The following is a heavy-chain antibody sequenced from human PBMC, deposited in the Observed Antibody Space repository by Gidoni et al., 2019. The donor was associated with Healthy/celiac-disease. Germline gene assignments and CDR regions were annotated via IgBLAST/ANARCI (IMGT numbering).Heavy chain of an antibody. V-gene: IGHV4-4*02. Sequence: QVQLQESGPGLVKPSATLSLTCAVSAGSTSSINWSSWVRQPPGKGLDWIVEIYHRGSTNYNPSLKSRVTISVDKSKNQFSLKLSSVTAADTAVYYCVRLKQYYDSSGYYYVLDYWGQGTLVTVSS. J-gene: IGHJ4*02. CDR1: AGSTSSINW. CDR3: VRLKQYYDSSGYYYVLDY. D-gene: IGHD3-22*01. CDR2: IYHRGST.